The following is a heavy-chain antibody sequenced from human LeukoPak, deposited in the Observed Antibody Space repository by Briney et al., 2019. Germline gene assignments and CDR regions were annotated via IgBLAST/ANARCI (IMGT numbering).Heavy chain of an antibody. Sequence: PGGSLRLSCAASGFTFSSYWMSWVRQVPGKGLEWVSAISGSGGSTYYADSVKGRFTISRDNSKNTLYLQMNSLRAEDTAVYYCASGNMAFDIWGQGTMVTVSS. CDR2: ISGSGGST. V-gene: IGHV3-23*01. CDR3: ASGNMAFDI. J-gene: IGHJ3*02. D-gene: IGHD3-10*01. CDR1: GFTFSSYW.